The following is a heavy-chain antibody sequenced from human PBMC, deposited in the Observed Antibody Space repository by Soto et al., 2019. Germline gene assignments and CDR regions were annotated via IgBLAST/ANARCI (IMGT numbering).Heavy chain of an antibody. CDR3: ARAPGGIQLWRYYYYMDV. Sequence: SETLSLTCTVSGGSISSYYWSWIRQPPGKGLEWIGYIYYSGSTNYNPSLKSRVTISVDTSKNQFSLKLSSVTAADTAVYYCARAPGGIQLWRYYYYMDVWGKGTTVTVSS. D-gene: IGHD5-18*01. CDR2: IYYSGST. CDR1: GGSISSYY. V-gene: IGHV4-59*01. J-gene: IGHJ6*03.